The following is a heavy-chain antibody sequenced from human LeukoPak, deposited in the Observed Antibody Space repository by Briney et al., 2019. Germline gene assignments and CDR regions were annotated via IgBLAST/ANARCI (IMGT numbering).Heavy chain of an antibody. V-gene: IGHV4-30-4*01. CDR3: ARDCSGGSCYGAFDI. CDR1: GASIRSGDYY. J-gene: IGHJ3*02. Sequence: PSETLSLTCTVSGASIRSGDYYWSWIRQPPGKGLEWIGYIYDSGSTYYNPSLKSRIAISVDTSENRFSLKLSSVTATDTAVYYCARDCSGGSCYGAFDIWGQGTMVTVSS. D-gene: IGHD2-15*01. CDR2: IYDSGST.